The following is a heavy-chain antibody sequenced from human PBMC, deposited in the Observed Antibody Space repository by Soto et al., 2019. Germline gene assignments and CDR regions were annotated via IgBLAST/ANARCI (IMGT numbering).Heavy chain of an antibody. D-gene: IGHD2-21*01. CDR1: GLTFRSYW. CDR2: ITTDGSVA. V-gene: IGHV3-74*03. Sequence: EVQLVESGGGLVQPGESLRLSCAASGLTFRSYWMHWVRQAPGKGLVWVSRITTDGSVAMYVDSVKGRFTISRDNAKNTLYLHMNSLRAEVTGVYYCVRDMQLWRLDSGGQGTRVTVSS. J-gene: IGHJ4*02. CDR3: VRDMQLWRLDS.